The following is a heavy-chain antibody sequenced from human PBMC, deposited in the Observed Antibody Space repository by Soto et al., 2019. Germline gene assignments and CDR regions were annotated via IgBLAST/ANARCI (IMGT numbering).Heavy chain of an antibody. D-gene: IGHD4-17*01. J-gene: IGHJ4*02. CDR1: GFTFSSYA. V-gene: IGHV3-23*01. Sequence: EVQLLESGGGLVQPGGSLRLSCAASGFTFSSYAMSWVRQAPGKGLEWVSAISGSGGSTYYADSVKGRFTISRDNSKNTLYLQMNSLRAEDTAVYYCAKDNSNFYGDPGKYFDYWGQGTLVTVSS. CDR3: AKDNSNFYGDPGKYFDY. CDR2: ISGSGGST.